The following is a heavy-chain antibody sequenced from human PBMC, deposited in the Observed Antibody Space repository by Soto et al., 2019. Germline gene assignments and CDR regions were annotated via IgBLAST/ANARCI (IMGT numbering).Heavy chain of an antibody. D-gene: IGHD3-10*01. CDR2: IWYDGSNK. J-gene: IGHJ4*02. CDR3: ARDKKAGTLDY. Sequence: QVQLVESGGGVVQPGRSLRLSCAASGFTFSSYGMHWVRQAPGKGLEWVAVIWYDGSNKYYADSVKGRFTISRDNSKNTLYLQMNSLRAEDTAVYYCARDKKAGTLDYWGQGTLVTVSS. CDR1: GFTFSSYG. V-gene: IGHV3-33*01.